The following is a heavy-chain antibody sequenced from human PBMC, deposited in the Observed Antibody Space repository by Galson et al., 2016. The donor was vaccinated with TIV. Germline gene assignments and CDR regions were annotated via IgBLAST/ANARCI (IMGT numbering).Heavy chain of an antibody. Sequence: SVKVSCKASGYPVTTYYTHWVRQGPGQGLEWMGLINPSGGGTTYAQNFQGRLTLTRDTSTSTVYMELSSLRSEDTAVYFCARTQSCGGDCYYFDYWGQGALVTVSS. CDR3: ARTQSCGGDCYYFDY. D-gene: IGHD2-21*02. J-gene: IGHJ4*02. V-gene: IGHV1-46*01. CDR2: INPSGGGT. CDR1: GYPVTTYY.